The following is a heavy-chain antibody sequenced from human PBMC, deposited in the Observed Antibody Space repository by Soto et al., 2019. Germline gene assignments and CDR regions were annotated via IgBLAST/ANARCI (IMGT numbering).Heavy chain of an antibody. CDR1: GFTFSSYA. V-gene: IGHV3-30-3*01. D-gene: IGHD1-26*01. CDR3: ARQKKRGVCLFDF. CDR2: ISSDVNYK. Sequence: QVQLVESGGGVVQPGRSLRLSCAASGFTFSSYALHWVRKAPGKGLDWVAVISSDVNYKYYADSVKGRFTISRDNSKNTLYLQMNSLRAEDTAVYYCARQKKRGVCLFDFWGQGTLVTVSS. J-gene: IGHJ4*02.